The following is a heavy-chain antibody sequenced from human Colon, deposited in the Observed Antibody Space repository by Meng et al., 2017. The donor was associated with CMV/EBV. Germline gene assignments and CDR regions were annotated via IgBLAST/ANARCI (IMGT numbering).Heavy chain of an antibody. CDR2: ISTSGSTL. V-gene: IGHV3-11*01. Sequence: GGSLRLSCAASGFTFSEYYMSWIRQAPGKGLEWVSYISTSGSTLYYADSVKGRFTISRDNAKNSLYLQMNSLRAEDTAVYYCARVRYCSTTSCYHYFDYWGQGTPVTVSS. CDR3: ARVRYCSTTSCYHYFDY. D-gene: IGHD2-2*01. J-gene: IGHJ4*02. CDR1: GFTFSEYY.